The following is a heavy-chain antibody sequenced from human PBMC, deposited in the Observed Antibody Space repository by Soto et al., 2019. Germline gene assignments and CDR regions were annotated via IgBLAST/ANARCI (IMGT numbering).Heavy chain of an antibody. V-gene: IGHV4-31*03. J-gene: IGHJ4*02. CDR2: IYYSGST. Sequence: SETLSLTCTVSGGSISSGGYYWSWIRQHPGKGLEWIGYIYYSGSTYYNPSLKSRVTISVDTSKNQFSLKLSSVTAADTAVYYCARIHPRWLNPDYWGQGTLVTVSS. CDR3: ARIHPRWLNPDY. D-gene: IGHD5-12*01. CDR1: GGSISSGGYY.